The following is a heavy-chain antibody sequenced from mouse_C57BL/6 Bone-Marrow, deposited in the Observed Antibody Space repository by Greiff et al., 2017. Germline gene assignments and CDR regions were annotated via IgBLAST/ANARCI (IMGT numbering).Heavy chain of an antibody. CDR2: ISSGSSTI. CDR3: AKGDGYYVDY. V-gene: IGHV5-17*01. Sequence: EVMLVESGGGLVKPGGSLKLSCAASGFTFSDYGMHWVRQAPEKGLEWVAYISSGSSTIYYADTVKGRFTISRDNAKNTLFLQMTSLRPEDTAMYYCAKGDGYYVDYWGQGTTLTVSS. CDR1: GFTFSDYG. J-gene: IGHJ2*01. D-gene: IGHD2-3*01.